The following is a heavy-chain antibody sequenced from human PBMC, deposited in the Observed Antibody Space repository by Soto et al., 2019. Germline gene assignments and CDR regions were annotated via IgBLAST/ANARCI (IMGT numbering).Heavy chain of an antibody. D-gene: IGHD3-22*01. V-gene: IGHV1-46*01. CDR3: ARNLTREGDYYDRSGYYLDY. J-gene: IGHJ4*02. Sequence: ASVKVSCKASGYTFTRYYMHWVRQAPGQGLEWMGIINPSDDATSYAEKFQGRLTMTKDTSTSTVYMEMSSLRSEDTAVYYCARNLTREGDYYDRSGYYLDYWGQGTLVTVSS. CDR1: GYTFTRYY. CDR2: INPSDDAT.